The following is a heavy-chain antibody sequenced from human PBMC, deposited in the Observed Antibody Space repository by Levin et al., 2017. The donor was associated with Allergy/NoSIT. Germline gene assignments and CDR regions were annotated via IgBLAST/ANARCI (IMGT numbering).Heavy chain of an antibody. Sequence: KASSPLSLTCTVSGGSISSGGYYWSWIRQSPFLFLSFLFSLSPLSPPFSPPSLKSRLLISGDTSKNQVSLKLSSVTAADTAVDYCGRDRGASTAYWGQGTLVIVSS. V-gene: IGHV4-30-4*01. J-gene: IGHJ4*02. CDR3: GRDRGASTAY. CDR1: GGSISSGGYY. D-gene: IGHD1-1*01. CDR2: LSPLSPP.